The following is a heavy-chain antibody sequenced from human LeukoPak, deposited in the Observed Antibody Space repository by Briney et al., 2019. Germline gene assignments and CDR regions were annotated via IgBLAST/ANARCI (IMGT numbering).Heavy chain of an antibody. J-gene: IGHJ4*02. Sequence: ASVKVSCKASGYTFTSYYMHWVRQAPGRGLEWMGITNPSGGSTSYAQKFQGRVTMTRDTSTSTVYMELSSLRSEDTAVYYCARHPHYNSSGYYYVLGDYWGQGTLVTVSS. V-gene: IGHV1-46*01. CDR2: TNPSGGST. D-gene: IGHD3-22*01. CDR3: ARHPHYNSSGYYYVLGDY. CDR1: GYTFTSYY.